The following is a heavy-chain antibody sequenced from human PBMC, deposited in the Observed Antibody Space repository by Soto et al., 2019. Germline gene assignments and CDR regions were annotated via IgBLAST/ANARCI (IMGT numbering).Heavy chain of an antibody. CDR2: MSPNSGNT. D-gene: IGHD3-22*01. CDR1: GYTFTSYD. J-gene: IGHJ4*02. CDR3: AIYYYDSSGYPPRLDY. Sequence: GASVKVSCKASGYTFTSYDINWVRRATGQGLEWMGWMSPNSGNTGYAQKFQGRVTMTRNTSISTAYMELSSLRSEDTAVYYCAIYYYDSSGYPPRLDYWGQGTLVTVSS. V-gene: IGHV1-8*01.